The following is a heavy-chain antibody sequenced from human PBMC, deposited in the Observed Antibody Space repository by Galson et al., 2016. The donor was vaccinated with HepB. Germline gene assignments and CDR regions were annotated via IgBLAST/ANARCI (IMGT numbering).Heavy chain of an antibody. J-gene: IGHJ3*02. CDR3: ARVDYSSSWFAFDI. Sequence: SVKVSCKASGYTFNSYAIHWVRQAPGQRLEWMGCINAGNGNTKYSQKFQGRVTITRDTSASTAYMEMSSLRSKDTDVYYSARVDYSSSWFAFDIWGQGTIVTVSS. V-gene: IGHV1-3*01. CDR2: INAGNGNT. CDR1: GYTFNSYA. D-gene: IGHD6-13*01.